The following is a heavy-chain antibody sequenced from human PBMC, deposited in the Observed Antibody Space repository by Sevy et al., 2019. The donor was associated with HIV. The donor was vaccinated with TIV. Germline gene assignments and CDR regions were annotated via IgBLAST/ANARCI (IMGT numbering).Heavy chain of an antibody. CDR3: AREGEEYGDYGDYWYFDL. J-gene: IGHJ2*01. CDR1: GGSFSGYY. Sequence: SETLSLTCAVYGGSFSGYYWSWIRQPPGKGLEWIGEINHSGSTNYNPSLKSRVTISVDTSKNQFSLKLSSVTAADTAVYYWAREGEEYGDYGDYWYFDLWGRGTLVTVSS. CDR2: INHSGST. V-gene: IGHV4-34*01. D-gene: IGHD4-17*01.